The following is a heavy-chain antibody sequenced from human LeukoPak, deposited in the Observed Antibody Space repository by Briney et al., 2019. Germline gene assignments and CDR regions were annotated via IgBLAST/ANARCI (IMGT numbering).Heavy chain of an antibody. D-gene: IGHD3-10*01. CDR3: ASAGDYYYGMDV. Sequence: PSETLSLTRTVSGGSISSYYCSWIRQPPGKGLEWIGYIYYSGSTNYNPSLKSRVTISVDTSKNQFSLKLSSVTAADTAVYYCASAGDYYYGMDVWGQGTTVTVSS. CDR2: IYYSGST. CDR1: GGSISSYY. J-gene: IGHJ6*02. V-gene: IGHV4-59*01.